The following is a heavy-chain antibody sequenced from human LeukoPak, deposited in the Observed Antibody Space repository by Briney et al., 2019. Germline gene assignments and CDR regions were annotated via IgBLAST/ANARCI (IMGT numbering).Heavy chain of an antibody. Sequence: GGSLRLSCAASGFTVSSNYMSWVRQAPGKGLEWVSVIYSGGSTYYADSVKGRFTISRDNSKNTLYLQMNSLRAEDTAVYYCARDYGIAARIGRSYYMDVWGKGTTVTVSS. D-gene: IGHD6-6*01. J-gene: IGHJ6*03. CDR1: GFTVSSNY. CDR3: ARDYGIAARIGRSYYMDV. CDR2: IYSGGST. V-gene: IGHV3-53*01.